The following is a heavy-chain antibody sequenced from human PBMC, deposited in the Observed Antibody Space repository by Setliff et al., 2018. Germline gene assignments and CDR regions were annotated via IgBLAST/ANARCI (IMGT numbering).Heavy chain of an antibody. Sequence: SETLSLTCTVSGDTLSVYYWSWVRQSPGQGLEWIGYIYSSGSTNYNPSLESRVTILIDKSKNQFSLNLSSVTAADTAAYYCASHPRVTIFGVVAFDYWGQGILVTVSS. CDR1: GDTLSVYY. J-gene: IGHJ4*02. CDR3: ASHPRVTIFGVVAFDY. D-gene: IGHD3-3*01. CDR2: IYSSGST. V-gene: IGHV4-59*08.